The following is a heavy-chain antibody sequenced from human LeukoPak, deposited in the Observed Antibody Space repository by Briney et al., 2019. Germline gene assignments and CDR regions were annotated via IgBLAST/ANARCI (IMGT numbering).Heavy chain of an antibody. D-gene: IGHD1-14*01. J-gene: IGHJ4*02. CDR2: IAYDGSRA. CDR1: GFTSSAYS. CDR3: TRYNNDHFDY. V-gene: IGHV3-33*08. Sequence: GGSLRLSCAASGFTSSAYSMSWVRQAPGKGLEWVAVIAYDGSRAFYADSVKGRFTISRGNSKNTMSVQMDDLRAEDTAVYYCTRYNNDHFDYWGQGTLVTVSS.